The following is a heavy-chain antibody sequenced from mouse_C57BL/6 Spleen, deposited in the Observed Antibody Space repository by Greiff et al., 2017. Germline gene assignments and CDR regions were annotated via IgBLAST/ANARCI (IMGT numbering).Heavy chain of an antibody. Sequence: EVQRVESGGDLVKPGGSLKLSCAASGFTFSSYGMSWVRQTPDKRLEWVATISSGGSYTYYPDSVKGRFTISRDNAKNTLYLQMSSLKSEDTAMYYCARPLITTETWFAYWGQGTLVTVSA. CDR3: ARPLITTETWFAY. D-gene: IGHD1-1*01. CDR2: ISSGGSYT. J-gene: IGHJ3*01. CDR1: GFTFSSYG. V-gene: IGHV5-6*01.